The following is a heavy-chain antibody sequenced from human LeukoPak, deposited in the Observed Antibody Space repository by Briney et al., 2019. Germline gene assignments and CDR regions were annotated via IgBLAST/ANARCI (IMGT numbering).Heavy chain of an antibody. J-gene: IGHJ4*02. Sequence: PSETLSLTCTVSGGSISSGGYSWSWIRQHPGKGLEWIGYIYYSGSTYYNPSLKSRVTISVDTSKNQFSLKLSSVTAADTAVYYCARGGVGGADFDYWGQGTLVTVSS. D-gene: IGHD2-15*01. CDR1: GGSISSGGYS. CDR3: ARGGVGGADFDY. V-gene: IGHV4-31*03. CDR2: IYYSGST.